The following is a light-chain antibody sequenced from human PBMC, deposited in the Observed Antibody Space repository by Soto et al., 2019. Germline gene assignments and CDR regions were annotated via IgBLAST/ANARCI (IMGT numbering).Light chain of an antibody. Sequence: DIQMTQSPSSLSASVGERVTITCQASQDISNYLNWYQQKPGKAPKLLIYDASNLETGVPSRFSGSGSGTDFTFTISSLQPEDIATYYCQQYDNLLSFGQGTKLEI. CDR2: DAS. J-gene: IGKJ2*01. CDR3: QQYDNLLS. CDR1: QDISNY. V-gene: IGKV1-33*01.